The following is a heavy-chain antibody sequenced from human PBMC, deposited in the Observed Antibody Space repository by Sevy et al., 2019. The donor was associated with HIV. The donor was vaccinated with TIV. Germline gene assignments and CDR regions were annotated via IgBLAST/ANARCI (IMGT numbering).Heavy chain of an antibody. Sequence: GGSLRLSCAASGFTFSSYGMHWVRQTPGKGLEWVAVISYDGSNKYYADSVKGRFTISRDNSKNTLYLQMNSLRAEDTAVYYCAKAAAGTHYYYGMDVWGQGTTVTVSS. J-gene: IGHJ6*02. CDR1: GFTFSSYG. D-gene: IGHD6-13*01. V-gene: IGHV3-30*18. CDR2: ISYDGSNK. CDR3: AKAAAGTHYYYGMDV.